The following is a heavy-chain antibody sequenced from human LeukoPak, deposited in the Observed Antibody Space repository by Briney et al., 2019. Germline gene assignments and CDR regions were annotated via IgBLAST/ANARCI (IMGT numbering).Heavy chain of an antibody. Sequence: GGSLRLSCAASGFTFSDYYMSWIRQAPGKGLEWVSYISSSSGYTNYADSVKGRFTIYRDNAKNSLYLQMNSLRAEDTAVYYCARVDEGRNGVTVGYWGQGTLVTVSS. CDR1: GFTFSDYY. V-gene: IGHV3-11*06. CDR2: ISSSSGYT. CDR3: ARVDEGRNGVTVGY. J-gene: IGHJ4*02. D-gene: IGHD2-8*01.